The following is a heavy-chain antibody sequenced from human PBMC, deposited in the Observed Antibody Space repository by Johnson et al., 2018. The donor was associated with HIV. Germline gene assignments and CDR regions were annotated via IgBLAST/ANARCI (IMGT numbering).Heavy chain of an antibody. D-gene: IGHD5-18*01. J-gene: IGHJ3*02. CDR2: IKSKADGGTT. Sequence: EVQLVESGGGLVKPGGSLRLSCAASGFTFTNAWMTWVRQAPGRVLEWVGRIKSKADGGTTDYAAPVKGRFTISRDDSKNTLYLQMNSLKTEDTAVYYCTNPDTAMATGAFDIWGQGTMVTVSS. CDR1: GFTFTNAW. V-gene: IGHV3-15*01. CDR3: TNPDTAMATGAFDI.